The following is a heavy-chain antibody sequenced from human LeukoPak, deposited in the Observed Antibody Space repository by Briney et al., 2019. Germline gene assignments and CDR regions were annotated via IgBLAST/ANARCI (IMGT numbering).Heavy chain of an antibody. D-gene: IGHD2-2*01. CDR2: ISAYNGNT. CDR3: ARDVDQVVPAAKSGRALEEYYYYMDV. V-gene: IGHV1-18*01. Sequence: ASVKVSCKASGYTLTSYGISWVRQAPGQGLEWMGWISAYNGNTNYAQKLQGRVTMTTDTSTSTAYMELRSLRSDDTAVYYCARDVDQVVPAAKSGRALEEYYYYMDVWGKGTTVTVSS. J-gene: IGHJ6*03. CDR1: GYTLTSYG.